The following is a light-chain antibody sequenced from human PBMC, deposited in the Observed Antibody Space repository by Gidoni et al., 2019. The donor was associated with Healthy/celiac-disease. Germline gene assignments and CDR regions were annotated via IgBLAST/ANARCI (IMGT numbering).Light chain of an antibody. Sequence: EIVLTQSPGPLSLSPGERATLSCRASQSVSSSYLAWYQQKPGQAPRLLIYGASSRATGIPDRFSGSGSGTDFTLTISRLEPEDFAVYYCQQYGSSPLFXGXTKVXIK. J-gene: IGKJ4*01. CDR3: QQYGSSPL. V-gene: IGKV3-20*01. CDR2: GAS. CDR1: QSVSSSY.